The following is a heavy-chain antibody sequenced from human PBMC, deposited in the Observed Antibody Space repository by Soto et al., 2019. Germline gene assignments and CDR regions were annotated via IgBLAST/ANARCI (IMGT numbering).Heavy chain of an antibody. V-gene: IGHV4-30-4*01. Sequence: SETLSLTCTVSGGSISSGDYYWSWIRQPPGKGLEWIGYIYYSGSTYYNPSLKSRVTISVDTSKNQFSLKLSSVTAADTAVYYCARDPALDDYYYGMDVWGQGTTVTVS. CDR3: ARDPALDDYYYGMDV. D-gene: IGHD1-1*01. CDR1: GGSISSGDYY. CDR2: IYYSGST. J-gene: IGHJ6*02.